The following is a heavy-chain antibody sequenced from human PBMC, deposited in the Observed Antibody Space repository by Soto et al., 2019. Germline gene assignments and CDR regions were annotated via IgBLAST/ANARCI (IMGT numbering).Heavy chain of an antibody. D-gene: IGHD2-15*01. CDR1: GFTFSSYW. V-gene: IGHV3-74*01. CDR3: VRTSLVVAAATREDY. Sequence: EVQLVESGGGLVQPGGSLRLSCAASGFTFSSYWMHWVRQAPGKGLVWVSRINSDGSSTSYADSVKGRFIISRDNAKNPLYLQMNSLRAEDTAVYYCVRTSLVVAAATREDYWGQGTLVTVSS. CDR2: INSDGSST. J-gene: IGHJ4*02.